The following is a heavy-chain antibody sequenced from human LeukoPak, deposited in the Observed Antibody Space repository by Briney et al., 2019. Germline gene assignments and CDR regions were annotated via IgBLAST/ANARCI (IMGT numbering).Heavy chain of an antibody. CDR3: ARHNDSSGVFDY. V-gene: IGHV4-34*01. D-gene: IGHD3-22*01. CDR2: INHSGST. J-gene: IGHJ4*02. Sequence: ADPLSLTCAVYVHSYNNYYWSWLRQPPGKGVEWIGEINHSGSTNYNPSLKSRVTISVDTSKNQVSLKLSSVTAADTAVYYCARHNDSSGVFDYWGQGTLVTVSS. CDR1: VHSYNNYY.